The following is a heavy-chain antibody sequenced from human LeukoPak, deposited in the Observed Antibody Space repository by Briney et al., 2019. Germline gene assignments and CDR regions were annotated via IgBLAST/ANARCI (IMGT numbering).Heavy chain of an antibody. D-gene: IGHD6-6*01. Sequence: PGGSLRLSCVVSGFTLSSYWMSWVRQAPGKGLEWVANIKQDGSEKYYVDSVKGRFTISRDNAKNSLYLQMNSLRAEDTAVYYCARVRDSSSHMDVWGKGTPVTVSS. CDR1: GFTLSSYW. CDR3: ARVRDSSSHMDV. V-gene: IGHV3-7*01. CDR2: IKQDGSEK. J-gene: IGHJ6*03.